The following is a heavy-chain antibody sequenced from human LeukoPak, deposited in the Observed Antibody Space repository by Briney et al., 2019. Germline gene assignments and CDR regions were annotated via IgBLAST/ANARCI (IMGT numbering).Heavy chain of an antibody. V-gene: IGHV3-11*01. Sequence: GGSLRLSCAASGFTFSDYYMNWIRQAPGKGLEWVSYISSSGSTIYYADSVKGRFTISRDNAKNSLYLQMNSLRAEDTAVYYCAKPMGGYCSSTSCSPSAFDIWGQGTMVTVSS. J-gene: IGHJ3*02. CDR3: AKPMGGYCSSTSCSPSAFDI. D-gene: IGHD2-2*01. CDR2: ISSSGSTI. CDR1: GFTFSDYY.